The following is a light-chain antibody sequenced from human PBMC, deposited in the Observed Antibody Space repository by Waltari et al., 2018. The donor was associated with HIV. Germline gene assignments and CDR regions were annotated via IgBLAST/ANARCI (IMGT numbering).Light chain of an antibody. CDR2: GPS. Sequence: SSRATDRFSGRSCAGYQQNPRQAPSLLIYGPSSRATGIPDRYSVSGSGTDFTLTISRLEPEDFAVYFCQQYGSSPPLTFGGGTKVEIK. V-gene: IGKV3-20*01. CDR3: QQYGSSPPLT. J-gene: IGKJ4*01. CDR1: DRFSGRS.